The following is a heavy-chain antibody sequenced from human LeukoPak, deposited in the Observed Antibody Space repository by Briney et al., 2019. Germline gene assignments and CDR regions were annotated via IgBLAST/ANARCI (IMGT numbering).Heavy chain of an antibody. D-gene: IGHD6-13*01. J-gene: IGHJ5*02. CDR1: GYSISSGYY. CDR3: ARCGIAAARGTHNWFDP. Sequence: NPSETLSLTCTVSGYSISSGYYWGWIRQPPGKGLEWIGSIYHSGSTYYNLSLKSRVTISVDTSKNQFSLKLSSVTAADTAVYYCARCGIAAARGTHNWFDPWGQGTLVTVSS. CDR2: IYHSGST. V-gene: IGHV4-38-2*02.